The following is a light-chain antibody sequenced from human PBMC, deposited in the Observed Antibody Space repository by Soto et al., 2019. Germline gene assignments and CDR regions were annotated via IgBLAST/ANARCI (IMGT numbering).Light chain of an antibody. V-gene: IGKV3-15*01. Sequence: ILMTQSPATQSVSPGERATLSCRASQSVSNNLAWYQQKPGQAPRLLIYDASTRATGIPARFSGSGSGTEFTLTISGLQSEDFAVYYCQQYNNWPPWTFGQGTKLELK. CDR3: QQYNNWPPWT. CDR1: QSVSNN. CDR2: DAS. J-gene: IGKJ1*01.